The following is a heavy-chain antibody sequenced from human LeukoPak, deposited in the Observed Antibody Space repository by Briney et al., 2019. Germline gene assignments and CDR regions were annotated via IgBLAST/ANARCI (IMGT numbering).Heavy chain of an antibody. Sequence: ASVKVSCKASGYTFTGYYMHWVRQAPGQGLEWMGWINPNSGGTNYAQKFQGRVIMTRDTSISTAYMELSRLRSDDTAVYYCARVPHMVRGDWSFDYWGQGTLVTVSS. J-gene: IGHJ4*02. D-gene: IGHD3-10*01. V-gene: IGHV1-2*02. CDR3: ARVPHMVRGDWSFDY. CDR1: GYTFTGYY. CDR2: INPNSGGT.